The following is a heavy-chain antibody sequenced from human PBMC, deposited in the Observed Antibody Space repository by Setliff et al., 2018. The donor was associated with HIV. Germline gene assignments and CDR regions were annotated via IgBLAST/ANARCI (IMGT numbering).Heavy chain of an antibody. D-gene: IGHD2-15*01. CDR1: GGSIGTTTYY. V-gene: IGHV4-39*01. J-gene: IGHJ4*02. Sequence: SEILSLTCAVSGGSIGTTTYYWGWIRQPPGKGLEWIGSIYYNGITYYNPSLKGRFTISVDTSKNQFSLKVTSVTAADTAVYYCARRIFHSSFPSFDSWGQGTLATVSS. CDR3: ARRIFHSSFPSFDS. CDR2: IYYNGIT.